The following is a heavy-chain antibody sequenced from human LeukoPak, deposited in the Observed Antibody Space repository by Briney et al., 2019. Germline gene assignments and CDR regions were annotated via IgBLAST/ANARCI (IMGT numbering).Heavy chain of an antibody. CDR2: IYYSGST. CDR3: ARSRVGEQLVQHAFDI. J-gene: IGHJ3*02. Sequence: SETLSLTCTVSGGSISSSSYYWGWIRQPPGKGLEWIGSIYYSGSTYYNPSLKSRVTISVDTSKNQFSLKLSSVTAADTAVYYCARSRVGEQLVQHAFDIWGQGTMVTVSS. V-gene: IGHV4-39*01. D-gene: IGHD6-6*01. CDR1: GGSISSSSYY.